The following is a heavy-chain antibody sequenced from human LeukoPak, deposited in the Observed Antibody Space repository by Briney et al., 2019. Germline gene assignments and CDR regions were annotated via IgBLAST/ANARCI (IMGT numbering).Heavy chain of an antibody. CDR3: ARGSGSYYANNWFDP. V-gene: IGHV1-69*05. D-gene: IGHD1-26*01. Sequence: SVKVSCKASGGTFSSYAISWVRQAPGQGLEWMGGSIPIFGTANYAQKFQGRVTITTDESTSTAYMELSSLRSEDTAVYYCARGSGSYYANNWFDPWGQGTLVTVSS. CDR2: SIPIFGTA. CDR1: GGTFSSYA. J-gene: IGHJ5*02.